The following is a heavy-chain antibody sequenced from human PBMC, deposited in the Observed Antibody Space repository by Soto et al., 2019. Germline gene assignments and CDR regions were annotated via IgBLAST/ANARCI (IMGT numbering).Heavy chain of an antibody. V-gene: IGHV3-30-3*01. CDR1: GFTFSSYA. D-gene: IGHD2-15*01. CDR2: ISYDGSNK. J-gene: IGHJ6*02. CDR3: ARGYCSGGSCYEYYYYYYGMDV. Sequence: GGSLRLSCAASGFTFSSYAMHWVRQAPGKGLEWVAVISYDGSNKYYADSVKGRFTISRDNSKNTLYLQMNSLRAEDTAVYYCARGYCSGGSCYEYYYYYYGMDVWGQGTTVTVSS.